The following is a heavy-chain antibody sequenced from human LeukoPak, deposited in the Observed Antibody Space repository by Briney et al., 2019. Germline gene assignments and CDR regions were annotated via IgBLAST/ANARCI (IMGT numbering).Heavy chain of an antibody. J-gene: IGHJ4*02. CDR3: ARRRVTRQFDY. CDR1: EFSVGSNY. Sequence: GGSLRLSCAASEFSVGSNYMTWVRQAPGKGLEWVSLIYSGGSTYYADSVKGRFTISRDNSKNTLYLQMNSLRAEDTAVYYCARRRVTRQFDYWGQGTLVTVSS. V-gene: IGHV3-66*01. D-gene: IGHD2-21*02. CDR2: IYSGGST.